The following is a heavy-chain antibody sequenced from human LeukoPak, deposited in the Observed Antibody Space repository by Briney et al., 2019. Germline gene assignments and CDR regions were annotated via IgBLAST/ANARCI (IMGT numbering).Heavy chain of an antibody. V-gene: IGHV3-48*03. Sequence: PGGSLRLSCAASGFDFGAYEMNWVRQAPGKGLEWVAYFAGSDTTTYYADSVKGRFFISRDNARNSLYLQMNSLRAEDTALYYCTTLGYHLDSWGQGTLVTVSS. CDR2: FAGSDTTT. J-gene: IGHJ4*02. D-gene: IGHD3-22*01. CDR1: GFDFGAYE. CDR3: TTLGYHLDS.